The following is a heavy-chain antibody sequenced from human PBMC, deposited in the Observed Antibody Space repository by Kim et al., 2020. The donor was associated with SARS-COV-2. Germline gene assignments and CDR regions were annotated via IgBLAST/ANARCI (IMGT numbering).Heavy chain of an antibody. CDR1: GGSFSGYY. J-gene: IGHJ6*03. CDR2: INHSGST. CDR3: ARARGRTRGYYYYYYMDV. Sequence: SETLSLTCAVYGGSFSGYYWSWIRQPPGKGLEWIGEINHSGSTNYNPSLKSRVTISVDTSKNQFSLKLSSVTAADTAVYYCARARGRTRGYYYYYYMDVWGKGTTVTVSS. V-gene: IGHV4-34*01. D-gene: IGHD3-10*01.